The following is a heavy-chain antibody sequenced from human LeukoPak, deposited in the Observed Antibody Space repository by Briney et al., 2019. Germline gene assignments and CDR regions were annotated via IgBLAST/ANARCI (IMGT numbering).Heavy chain of an antibody. CDR3: VRGSSGNVVRGVAWAWFDP. V-gene: IGHV3-7*05. D-gene: IGHD3-10*01. CDR1: GFTFRNYW. Sequence: PGGSLRFSCVASGFTFRNYWMTWVRQAPGKGLEWVANIKPDGSEKYYVDSVRGRFTISRDNAKDSLYLQMNRLRAEDTAVYYCVRGSSGNVVRGVAWAWFDPWGQGTLVTVSS. J-gene: IGHJ5*02. CDR2: IKPDGSEK.